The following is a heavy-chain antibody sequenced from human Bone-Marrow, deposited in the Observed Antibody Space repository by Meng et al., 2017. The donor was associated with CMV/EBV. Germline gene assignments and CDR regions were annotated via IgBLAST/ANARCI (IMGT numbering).Heavy chain of an antibody. Sequence: SETLSLTCTVSGGSISSSSYYWGWIRQHPGKGLEWIGYIYYSGSTYYNPSLKSRVTISVDTSKNQFSLKLSSVTAADTAVYYCARDRGYSSSRRIKDYYGMDVWGQGTTVTVSS. D-gene: IGHD6-13*01. CDR1: GGSISSSSYY. CDR3: ARDRGYSSSRRIKDYYGMDV. J-gene: IGHJ6*02. V-gene: IGHV4-31*03. CDR2: IYYSGST.